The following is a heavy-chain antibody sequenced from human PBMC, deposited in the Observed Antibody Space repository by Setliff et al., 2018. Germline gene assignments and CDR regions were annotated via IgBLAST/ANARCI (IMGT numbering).Heavy chain of an antibody. J-gene: IGHJ6*03. D-gene: IGHD1-26*01. CDR2: IWGDGGTK. Sequence: GGSLRLSCAASGFTFSTYRMHWVRQAPGKGLEWVAVIWGDGGTKYHADSVKGRFTISRDNSKNTLYLQMNSLRAEDTAVYYCAKGDSGSYRDYYYMDVWGKGTTVTVSS. CDR1: GFTFSTYR. CDR3: AKGDSGSYRDYYYMDV. V-gene: IGHV3-30*02.